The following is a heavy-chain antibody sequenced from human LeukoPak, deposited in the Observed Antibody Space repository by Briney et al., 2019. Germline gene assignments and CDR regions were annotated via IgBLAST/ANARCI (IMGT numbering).Heavy chain of an antibody. V-gene: IGHV4-61*02. CDR2: IYSSGST. D-gene: IGHD1-1*01. CDR1: GGSISGGSYY. CDR3: ARGNWNDEGVFDY. Sequence: PSETLSLTCTVSGGSISGGSYYWSWIRQPAGKGLEWIGRIYSSGSTNYNPSLKSRVTMSVDKSKNHFSLKLTSMTAADTAVYYCARGNWNDEGVFDYWGQGTLVTVSS. J-gene: IGHJ4*02.